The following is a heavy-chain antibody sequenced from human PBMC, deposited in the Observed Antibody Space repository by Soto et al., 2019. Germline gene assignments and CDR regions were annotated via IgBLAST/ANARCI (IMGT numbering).Heavy chain of an antibody. Sequence: SETLSLTCAVSSGSIDNVYWWSWVRQSPGKGLEWIGETSHDGVTNYNPSLEGRVTISVDKSKNQFSLGLNSVTAADTGLYYCARFGGHTVTYDSWGQGTLVTVSS. J-gene: IGHJ4*02. CDR3: ARFGGHTVTYDS. D-gene: IGHD4-17*01. CDR1: SGSIDNVYW. V-gene: IGHV4-4*02. CDR2: TSHDGVT.